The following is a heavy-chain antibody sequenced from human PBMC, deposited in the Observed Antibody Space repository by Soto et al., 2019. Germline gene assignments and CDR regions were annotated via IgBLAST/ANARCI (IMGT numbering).Heavy chain of an antibody. V-gene: IGHV4-34*01. J-gene: IGHJ4*02. Sequence: KPSETLSLTCTISGGSFNGYYWRWIRQPPGKGLEWIGEISPTGSTNSMPSLKSRVTISLDTSETQFSLKLNSVTAADTAVYYCATSPRGYSHAYYFDYWGQGTLVTVSS. CDR1: GGSFNGYY. CDR2: ISPTGST. D-gene: IGHD5-18*01. CDR3: ATSPRGYSHAYYFDY.